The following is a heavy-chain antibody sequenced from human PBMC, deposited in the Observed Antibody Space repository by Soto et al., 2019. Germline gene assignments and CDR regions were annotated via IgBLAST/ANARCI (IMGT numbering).Heavy chain of an antibody. J-gene: IGHJ6*02. D-gene: IGHD2-2*01. V-gene: IGHV3-30*18. CDR3: AKASGYCSSASCSRLIYYYYGMDV. CDR2: ISYDGGDK. CDR1: GFTFTSYG. Sequence: QVQVVESGGGVVQPGRSLRLSCGASGFTFTSYGMHWVRQAPGKGLEWVAVISYDGGDKYYADSVKGRFTISRDNSKNTLYLQMNSLSAEDTAVYYCAKASGYCSSASCSRLIYYYYGMDVWGQGTTVTVSS.